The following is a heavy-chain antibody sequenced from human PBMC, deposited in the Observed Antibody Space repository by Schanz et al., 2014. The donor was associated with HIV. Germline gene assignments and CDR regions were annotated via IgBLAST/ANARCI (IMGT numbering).Heavy chain of an antibody. CDR3: AKGIMGATEYYYGMDV. CDR2: MSWNRRRI. V-gene: IGHV3-9*01. J-gene: IGHJ6*02. D-gene: IGHD1-26*01. CDR1: GFTLEDYA. Sequence: VQLLESGGGLVQPGGSLRLSCAASGFTLEDYAMHWVRQAPGKGLEWVSGMSWNRRRIGYGDAVKGRFTISRDNANNFVYLEMNGLRVEDTALYYCAKGIMGATEYYYGMDVWGQGTMVTVSS.